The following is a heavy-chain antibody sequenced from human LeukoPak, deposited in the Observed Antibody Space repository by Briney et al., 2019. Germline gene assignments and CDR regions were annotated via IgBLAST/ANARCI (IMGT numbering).Heavy chain of an antibody. CDR2: INPNSGGT. Sequence: ASVKVSCKASGYTFTGYYMHWVRQAPGQGLEWMGWINPNSGGTNYAQKFQGRVTMTRDTSISTAYMELSRLRSDDTAVYYCARAGGSGSYYYYYYYMDVWGKGTTVTISS. CDR3: ARAGGSGSYYYYYYYMDV. CDR1: GYTFTGYY. J-gene: IGHJ6*03. V-gene: IGHV1-2*02. D-gene: IGHD3-10*01.